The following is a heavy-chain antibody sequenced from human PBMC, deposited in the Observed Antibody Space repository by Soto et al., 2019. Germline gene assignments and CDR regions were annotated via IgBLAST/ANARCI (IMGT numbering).Heavy chain of an antibody. CDR2: ISSSSSYI. Sequence: PGGSLRLSCAASGFTFSSYSMNWVRQAPRKGLEWVSSISSSSSYIYYADSVKGRFTISRDNAKNSLYLQMNSLRAEDTAVYYCARGGSYYEVGEEYYYYGMDVWGQGTTVTVSS. CDR3: ARGGSYYEVGEEYYYYGMDV. V-gene: IGHV3-21*01. D-gene: IGHD1-26*01. J-gene: IGHJ6*02. CDR1: GFTFSSYS.